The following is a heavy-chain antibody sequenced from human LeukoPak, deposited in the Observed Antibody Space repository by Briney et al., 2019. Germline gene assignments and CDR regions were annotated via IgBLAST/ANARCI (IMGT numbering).Heavy chain of an antibody. CDR1: GGSVSSGSYY. V-gene: IGHV4-39*07. Sequence: SETLSLTCTVSGGSVSSGSYYWGWIRQPPGKGLEWIGEINHSGSTNYNPSLKSRVTISVDTSKNQFSLKLSSVTAADTAVYYCARGQGNKSKWGQGTLVTVSS. CDR3: ARGQGNKSK. J-gene: IGHJ4*02. CDR2: INHSGST.